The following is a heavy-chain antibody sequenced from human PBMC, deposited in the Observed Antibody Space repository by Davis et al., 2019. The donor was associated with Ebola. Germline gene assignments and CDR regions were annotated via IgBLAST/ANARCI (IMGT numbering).Heavy chain of an antibody. CDR1: GFTFNTYA. CDR2: ISYDGSNK. V-gene: IGHV3-30*03. CDR3: ARAGRITIFGVANFDY. J-gene: IGHJ4*02. D-gene: IGHD3-3*01. Sequence: GGSLRLSCAASGFTFNTYAMHWVRQAPGKGLEWVALISYDGSNKYYADSVKGRFTISRDNAKNSLYLQMNSLTAEDTAVYYCARAGRITIFGVANFDYWGQGALVTVSS.